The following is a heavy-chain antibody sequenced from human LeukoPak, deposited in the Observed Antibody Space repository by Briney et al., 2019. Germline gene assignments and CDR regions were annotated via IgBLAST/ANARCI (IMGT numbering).Heavy chain of an antibody. CDR3: ARGGTWQLATYFDY. CDR2: IIPIFGTA. Sequence: GASVKVSCKASGGTFSSYAISWVRQAPGQGLEWMGGIIPIFGTANYAQKFQGRVTITTDESTSTAYMELSSLRSEDTAVYYCARGGTWQLATYFDYWGQGTLVTVSS. D-gene: IGHD6-13*01. CDR1: GGTFSSYA. V-gene: IGHV1-69*05. J-gene: IGHJ4*02.